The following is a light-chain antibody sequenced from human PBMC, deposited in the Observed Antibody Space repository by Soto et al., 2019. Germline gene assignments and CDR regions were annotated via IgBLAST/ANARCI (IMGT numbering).Light chain of an antibody. Sequence: DIQLTQSPSFLSASIGDSVTITCRASQAIGTYLAWYQQKPGKAPHLLVSAASTLHSAVPSRFSGSGSGTEFPLTITGLQPEDVATYYCQQLHTYLLTFGGGTKVQIK. CDR2: AAS. J-gene: IGKJ4*01. CDR3: QQLHTYLLT. V-gene: IGKV1-9*01. CDR1: QAIGTY.